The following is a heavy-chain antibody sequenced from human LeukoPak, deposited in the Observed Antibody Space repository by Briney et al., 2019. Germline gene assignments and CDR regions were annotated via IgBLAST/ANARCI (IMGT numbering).Heavy chain of an antibody. J-gene: IGHJ4*02. Sequence: GGSLRLSCAASGFTFSSYSMNWVRQAPGKGLEWVSYISSSSSTIYYADSVKGRFTISRDNAKNSLYLQMNSLRAEDTAVYYCAMMAAAGKEGVDYWGQGTLVTVSS. D-gene: IGHD6-13*01. CDR3: AMMAAAGKEGVDY. CDR2: ISSSSSTI. V-gene: IGHV3-48*01. CDR1: GFTFSSYS.